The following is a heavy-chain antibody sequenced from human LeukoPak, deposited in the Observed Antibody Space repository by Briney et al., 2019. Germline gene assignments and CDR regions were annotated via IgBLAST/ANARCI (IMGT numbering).Heavy chain of an antibody. Sequence: GGSLRLSCAASGFTFSSYALSWVRQAPGKGLEWVSVIRGSGGTTHYAESVKGRFTISRDNSKNTLYMQMNSLRAEDTAVYYCARDYHDSSGSYGVDFWGQGTLVTVSS. CDR3: ARDYHDSSGSYGVDF. CDR1: GFTFSSYA. V-gene: IGHV3-23*01. J-gene: IGHJ4*02. CDR2: IRGSGGTT. D-gene: IGHD3-22*01.